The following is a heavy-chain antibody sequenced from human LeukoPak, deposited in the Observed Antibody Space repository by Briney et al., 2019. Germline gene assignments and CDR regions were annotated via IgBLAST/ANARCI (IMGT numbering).Heavy chain of an antibody. D-gene: IGHD3-10*01. CDR2: IKHSGST. J-gene: IGHJ6*04. V-gene: IGHV4-34*01. CDR3: ARKTYYGSGKFKNHYGMDV. CDR1: GGSFSGYY. Sequence: SETLSLTCAVYGGSFSGYYWSWIRQPPGKGLEWIGEIKHSGSTNYNPSLKSRVTMSVDTSKNQFSLKLSSVTAADTAVYYCARKTYYGSGKFKNHYGMDVWGKGTTVTVSS.